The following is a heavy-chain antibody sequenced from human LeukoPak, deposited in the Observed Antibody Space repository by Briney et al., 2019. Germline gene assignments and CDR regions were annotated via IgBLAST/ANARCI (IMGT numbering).Heavy chain of an antibody. CDR1: GYTFTSYA. V-gene: IGHV1-3*01. CDR2: INAGNGNT. J-gene: IGHJ4*02. Sequence: ASVKVSCKASGYTFTSYAMHWVRQAPGQRLEWMGWINAGNGNTKYSQKLQGRVTMTTDTSTSTAYMELRSLRSDDTAVYYCARVRLLWFGESTHWGQGTLVTVSS. CDR3: ARVRLLWFGESTH. D-gene: IGHD3-10*01.